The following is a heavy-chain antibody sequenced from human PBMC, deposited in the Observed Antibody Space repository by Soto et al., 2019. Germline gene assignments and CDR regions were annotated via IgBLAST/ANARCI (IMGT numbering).Heavy chain of an antibody. CDR1: GGSISGSY. D-gene: IGHD2-2*01. CDR3: ARVPDR. V-gene: IGHV4-59*12. J-gene: IGHJ5*02. CDR2: TSYSGST. Sequence: PSETLSLTCTVSGGSISGSYWSWIRQPPGKGLEWIGYTSYSGSTNYHPSLKSRVTISVDTPKNQFSLRLSSVTAADTAVYYCARVPDRWGQGTLVTVSS.